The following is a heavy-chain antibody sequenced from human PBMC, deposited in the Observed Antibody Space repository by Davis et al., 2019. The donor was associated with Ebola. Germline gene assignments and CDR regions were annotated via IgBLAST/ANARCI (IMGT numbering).Heavy chain of an antibody. J-gene: IGHJ4*02. Sequence: PGGSLRLSCAASGFTFSSYAMHWVRQAPGKGLEWVAVISYDGSNKYYADSVKDRFTISRDNSKNTLYLQMNSLRAEDTAVYYCARDNRGDFDYWGQGTLVTVSS. CDR1: GFTFSSYA. V-gene: IGHV3-30*14. CDR2: ISYDGSNK. CDR3: ARDNRGDFDY. D-gene: IGHD1-14*01.